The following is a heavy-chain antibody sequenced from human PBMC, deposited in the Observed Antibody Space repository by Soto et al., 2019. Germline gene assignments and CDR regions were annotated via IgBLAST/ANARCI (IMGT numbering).Heavy chain of an antibody. CDR3: VKVGSVRSSPGGGFEY. CDR1: GFNFDDYA. CDR2: LSCSSGYV. Sequence: EVQLVESGGGLVQPGGSLRLSCTTSGFNFDDYALHWVRQTPGKGLEWVSGLSCSSGYVGYADSVKGRFTISRDNAKNSLYLQKNSLTTEDTALYYCVKVGSVRSSPGGGFEYWGQGTLVTVSS. D-gene: IGHD3-16*01. J-gene: IGHJ4*02. V-gene: IGHV3-9*01.